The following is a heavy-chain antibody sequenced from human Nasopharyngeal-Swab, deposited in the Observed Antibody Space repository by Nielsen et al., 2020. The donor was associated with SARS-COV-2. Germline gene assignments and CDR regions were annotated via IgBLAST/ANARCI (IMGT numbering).Heavy chain of an antibody. V-gene: IGHV3-23*01. CDR2: ISGSGGST. Sequence: GGSLGLSCAASGFTFSSYAMSWVRQAPGKGLEWVSAISGSGGSTYYADSVKGRFTISRDNSKNTLYLQMNSLRAEDTAVYYCAKDHVKYGDYVRYDYGMDVWGQGTTVTVSS. CDR1: GFTFSSYA. J-gene: IGHJ6*02. D-gene: IGHD4-17*01. CDR3: AKDHVKYGDYVRYDYGMDV.